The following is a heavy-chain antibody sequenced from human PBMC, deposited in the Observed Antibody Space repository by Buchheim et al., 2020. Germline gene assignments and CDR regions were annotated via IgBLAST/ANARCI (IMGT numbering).Heavy chain of an antibody. CDR1: GYTFTSHY. Sequence: QVQLVQSGAEVKKPGASVKVSCKASGYTFTSHYMHWVRQAPGQGLEWMGIINPSGGSTSYAQKFQGRVTMTRDTSTSTVYMELSSLRSEDTAVYYCARDWEWLRSGAVYGMDVWGQGTT. V-gene: IGHV1-46*03. CDR2: INPSGGST. J-gene: IGHJ6*02. D-gene: IGHD5-12*01. CDR3: ARDWEWLRSGAVYGMDV.